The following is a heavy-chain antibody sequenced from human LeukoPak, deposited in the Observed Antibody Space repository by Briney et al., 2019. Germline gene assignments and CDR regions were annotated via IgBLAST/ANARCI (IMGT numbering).Heavy chain of an antibody. D-gene: IGHD6-13*01. CDR2: VIPIYYIT. CDR3: ARSMAAEGTGPFDP. CDR1: GGFFSGYA. J-gene: IGHJ5*02. V-gene: IGHV1-69*05. Sequence: ASVKVSCKASGGFFSGYAMSWLRQAPGQGLEWLGGVIPIYYITKYAQKFQDRVTITTDESTSTAYMELSSLKSEDTAMYYCARSMAAEGTGPFDPWGQGTLVTVSS.